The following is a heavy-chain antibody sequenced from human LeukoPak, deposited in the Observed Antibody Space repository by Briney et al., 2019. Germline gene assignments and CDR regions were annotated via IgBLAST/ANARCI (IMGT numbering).Heavy chain of an antibody. CDR1: GGSITSSSYS. V-gene: IGHV4-39*01. J-gene: IGHJ4*02. Sequence: SETLSLTCTVSGGSITSSSYSWGWIRQPPGKGLEWIGSIYYSGSTYYNPSLKSRVTISVDTSKDQFSLKLTSVTAADTAIYYCARQGGCSSTSCYSRFDYWGQGTLVTVSS. D-gene: IGHD2-2*01. CDR3: ARQGGCSSTSCYSRFDY. CDR2: IYYSGST.